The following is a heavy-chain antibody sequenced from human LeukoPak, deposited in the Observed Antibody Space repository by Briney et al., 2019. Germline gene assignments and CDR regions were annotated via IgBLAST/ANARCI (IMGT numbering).Heavy chain of an antibody. D-gene: IGHD3-10*01. Sequence: SETLSLTCTVSGGSISSYYWSWIRQPPGKGLEWIGYIYYSGSTNYNPSLKSRVTISVDTSKNQFSLKLSSVTAADTAVYYCARDVLLWFGELTEARAFDIWGQGTMVTASS. CDR3: ARDVLLWFGELTEARAFDI. V-gene: IGHV4-59*01. CDR1: GGSISSYY. CDR2: IYYSGST. J-gene: IGHJ3*02.